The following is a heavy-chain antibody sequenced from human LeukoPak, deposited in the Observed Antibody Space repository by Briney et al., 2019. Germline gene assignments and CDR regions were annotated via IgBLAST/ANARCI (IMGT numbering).Heavy chain of an antibody. Sequence: GGSLRLSCEASGFTFSTYWMHWVRQAPGKGLVWVSRITPDGTSTTYADSVKGRFTISRDNAKNTLYLQMNSLRAEDTAVYYCAIEEEWELLEEIAFDIWGQGTMVTVSS. D-gene: IGHD1-26*01. CDR1: GFTFSTYW. CDR3: AIEEEWELLEEIAFDI. CDR2: ITPDGTST. V-gene: IGHV3-74*01. J-gene: IGHJ3*02.